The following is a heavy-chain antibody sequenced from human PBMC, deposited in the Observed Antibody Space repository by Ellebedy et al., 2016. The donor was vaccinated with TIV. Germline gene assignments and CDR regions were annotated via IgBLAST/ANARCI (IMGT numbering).Heavy chain of an antibody. J-gene: IGHJ4*02. Sequence: GESLKISCAASGFTFGSFAMHWVRQAPGKGLEWLSVIGGDGGNTYHADSVKGRFTLTRDNSKQTLYLEMNRLRTEDTAGYYCAKGSSSGFTYDRVGFEYWGQGTLVTVSS. V-gene: IGHV3-23*01. D-gene: IGHD3-22*01. CDR2: IGGDGGNT. CDR3: AKGSSSGFTYDRVGFEY. CDR1: GFTFGSFA.